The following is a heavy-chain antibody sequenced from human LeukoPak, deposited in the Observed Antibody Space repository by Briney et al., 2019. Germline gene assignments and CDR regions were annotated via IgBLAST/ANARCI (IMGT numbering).Heavy chain of an antibody. V-gene: IGHV3-33*08. CDR1: GFTFNDAW. Sequence: GGSLRLSCAASGFTFNDAWMNWVRQAPGKGLEWVAVIWYDGSKKYYTDSVKARFSISRDNSKNTVYLQMNSLRAEDTAVYYCTRHNYTSSDSFDYWGQGALVTVSS. J-gene: IGHJ4*02. CDR2: IWYDGSKK. D-gene: IGHD4-11*01. CDR3: TRHNYTSSDSFDY.